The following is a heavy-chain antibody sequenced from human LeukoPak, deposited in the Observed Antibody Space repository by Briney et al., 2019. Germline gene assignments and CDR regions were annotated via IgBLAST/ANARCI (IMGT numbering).Heavy chain of an antibody. V-gene: IGHV4-59*01. CDR2: IYYSGST. CDR3: ARDNDYGDYDPGILDY. J-gene: IGHJ4*02. CDR1: GGSISNYY. Sequence: SETLSLTCTVSGGSISNYYWSWIRQPPGKGLEWIGYIYYSGSTNYNPSLKSRVTISVDTSKNQFSLKLSSVTAADTAVYYCARDNDYGDYDPGILDYWGQGTLVTVSS. D-gene: IGHD4-17*01.